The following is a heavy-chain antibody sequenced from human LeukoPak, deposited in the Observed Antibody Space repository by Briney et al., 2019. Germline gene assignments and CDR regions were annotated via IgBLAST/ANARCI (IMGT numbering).Heavy chain of an antibody. J-gene: IGHJ4*02. CDR2: ISSNGGST. Sequence: GGSLRLFCAASGFTFSSYAMHWVRQAPGKGLEYVSAISSNGGSTYYADSVKGRFTISRDNSKNTLYLQMGSLRAEDMAVYYCARGDYYDSGSYYDYWGQGTLVTVSS. V-gene: IGHV3-64*02. CDR3: ARGDYYDSGSYYDY. CDR1: GFTFSSYA. D-gene: IGHD3-10*01.